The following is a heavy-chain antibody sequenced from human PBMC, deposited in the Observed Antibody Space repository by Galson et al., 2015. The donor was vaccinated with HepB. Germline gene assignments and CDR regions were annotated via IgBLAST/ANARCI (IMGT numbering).Heavy chain of an antibody. CDR2: IYPGDSDT. Sequence: QSGAEVTKPGESLKISYKGSGSGFASHWIGWVRQMPGKGLEWMGIIYPGDSDTRYSPSFQGQVTISADKSISTAYLQWSSLKASDTAMYYCARRFLGRLTRAFEIWGQGTMVTVSP. CDR1: GSGFASHW. CDR3: ARRFLGRLTRAFEI. V-gene: IGHV5-51*01. J-gene: IGHJ3*02. D-gene: IGHD1-26*01.